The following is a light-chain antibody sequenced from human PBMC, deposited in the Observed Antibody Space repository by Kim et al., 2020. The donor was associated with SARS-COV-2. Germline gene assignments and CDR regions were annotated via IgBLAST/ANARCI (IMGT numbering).Light chain of an antibody. CDR2: AAS. J-gene: IGKJ1*01. Sequence: DIQMTQSPTAVSASLGDRVTITCRASQDISNYLAWFQQKPGKVPKRLIYAASSFQSGVPSRFSGSGSGTEFTLTINSLQPEDSATYYCLQHNDYPWTFGQGTKVDIK. CDR1: QDISNY. CDR3: LQHNDYPWT. V-gene: IGKV1-17*03.